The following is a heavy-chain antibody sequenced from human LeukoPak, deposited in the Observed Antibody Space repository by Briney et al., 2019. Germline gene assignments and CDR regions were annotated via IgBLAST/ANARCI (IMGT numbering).Heavy chain of an antibody. CDR3: ARDYGYGVTVMISDDY. Sequence: ASVKVSCKPSGYTFNRYGITWVRQAPGQGLEWMGWISGYSGNRNYEHKLQGRVTMTTDTSTSTAYMELRSLRSGDTAMYYCARDYGYGVTVMISDDYWGQGTLVTVSS. CDR2: ISGYSGNR. CDR1: GYTFNRYG. J-gene: IGHJ4*02. V-gene: IGHV1-18*01. D-gene: IGHD5-12*01.